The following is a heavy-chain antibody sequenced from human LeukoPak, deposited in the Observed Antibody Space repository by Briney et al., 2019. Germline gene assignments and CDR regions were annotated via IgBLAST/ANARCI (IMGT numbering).Heavy chain of an antibody. D-gene: IGHD3-16*01. CDR1: GFTFSSYA. Sequence: PGXSLRLSCAASGFTFSSYAMHWVRQAPGKGLEWVAVISYDGSNKYYADSVKGRFTISRDNSKNTLYLQMNSLRAEDTAVYYCARMFGAFDIWGQGTMVTVSS. V-gene: IGHV3-30-3*01. CDR2: ISYDGSNK. J-gene: IGHJ3*02. CDR3: ARMFGAFDI.